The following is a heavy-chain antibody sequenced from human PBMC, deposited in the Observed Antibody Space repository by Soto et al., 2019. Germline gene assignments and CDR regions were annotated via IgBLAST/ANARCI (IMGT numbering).Heavy chain of an antibody. CDR1: GGSISSDANF. CDR2: ISYTGRT. D-gene: IGHD2-15*01. J-gene: IGHJ5*02. Sequence: SETLSLTCTASGGSISSDANFWSWIRQLPGRGLEWIGYISYTGRTYYTPSLNSRLTISLDTSKNLFSLRLSAVTAADTAVYFCARGSFSGSSSWFDPWGQGTLVTVSS. V-gene: IGHV4-31*03. CDR3: ARGSFSGSSSWFDP.